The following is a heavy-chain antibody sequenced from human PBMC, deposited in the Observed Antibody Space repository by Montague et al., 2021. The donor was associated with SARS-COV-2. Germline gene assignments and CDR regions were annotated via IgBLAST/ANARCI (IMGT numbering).Heavy chain of an antibody. CDR3: ARRTYDSVTGYDYGMDV. D-gene: IGHD3-9*01. CDR2: IDWDDDK. Sequence: PALVKPTQTLTLTCTFSGFSLSTSGMCVSWIRQPPGKALEWLARIDWDDDKYYSTSLKTRLTISKDTAKNQVVLTMTNMDPVDTATYYCARRTYDSVTGYDYGMDVWGKGTTVTVSS. CDR1: GFSLSTSGMC. J-gene: IGHJ6*04. V-gene: IGHV2-70*11.